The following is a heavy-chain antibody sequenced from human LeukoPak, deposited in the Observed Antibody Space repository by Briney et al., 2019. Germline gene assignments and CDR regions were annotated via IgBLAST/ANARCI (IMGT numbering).Heavy chain of an antibody. CDR2: MYPNSGKT. CDR1: GYTFTSYD. Sequence: ASVKVSCKASGYTFTSYDINWVRQATGQGLEWMGWMYPNSGKTGYAQKFQGRVTMTRNTSISTAYMELSSLRSEDTAVYYCARGGYDFPYYYGMDVWGQGTTVTVSS. V-gene: IGHV1-8*01. CDR3: ARGGYDFPYYYGMDV. D-gene: IGHD5-12*01. J-gene: IGHJ6*02.